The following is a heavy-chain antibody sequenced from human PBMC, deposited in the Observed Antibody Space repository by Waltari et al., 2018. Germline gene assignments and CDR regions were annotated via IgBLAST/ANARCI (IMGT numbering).Heavy chain of an antibody. CDR3: AKDPAGTYYFEY. V-gene: IGHV3-23*01. J-gene: IGHJ4*02. D-gene: IGHD6-19*01. Sequence: EVQLLESGGGLVQPGGSLRLSCAASEFTFSRYAMNWVRQAPGKGLEWVSTISGSGGNTYYADSVKGRFTISRDNSKNTRYLQMNSLRAEDTAVYYCAKDPAGTYYFEYWGQGTLVTVSS. CDR1: EFTFSRYA. CDR2: ISGSGGNT.